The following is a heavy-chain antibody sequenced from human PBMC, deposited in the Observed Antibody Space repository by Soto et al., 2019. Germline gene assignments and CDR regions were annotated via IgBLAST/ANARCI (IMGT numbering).Heavy chain of an antibody. Sequence: GGSLRLSCAASGFTFSTYSMNWVRQAPGKGLEWVSYISSGSATIYYADSVKGRFTISRDNAKNSLSLQMNSLRAEDTAVYYCALDEQQLDCVDYWGQGTQVTVSS. CDR3: ALDEQQLDCVDY. CDR2: ISSGSATI. V-gene: IGHV3-48*01. CDR1: GFTFSTYS. J-gene: IGHJ4*02. D-gene: IGHD6-13*01.